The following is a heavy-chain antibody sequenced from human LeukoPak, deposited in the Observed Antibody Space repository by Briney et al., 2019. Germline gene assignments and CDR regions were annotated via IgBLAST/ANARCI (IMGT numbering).Heavy chain of an antibody. CDR1: GFTFSSYA. CDR2: ISGSGGST. V-gene: IGHV3-23*01. D-gene: IGHD3-22*01. J-gene: IGHJ4*02. CDR3: AKDLGGYYDSSGHPGY. Sequence: PGGSLRLSCAASGFTFSSYAMSWVRQAPGKGLEWVSAISGSGGSTYYADSVKGRFTISRDNSKNTLYLQMNSLRAEDTAVYYCAKDLGGYYDSSGHPGYWGQGTLVTVSS.